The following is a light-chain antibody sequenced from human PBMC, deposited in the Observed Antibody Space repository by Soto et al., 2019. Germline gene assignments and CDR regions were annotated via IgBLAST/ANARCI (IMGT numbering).Light chain of an antibody. Sequence: SYELTQPPSLSVSPGQTATITCSGDKLGEKYASWYQQKPGQSPVIVIFQDTKRPSGIPERFAGSTSGNTATLTISGTQAMDEADYYCQAWDSSTGHVFGSGTKLTV. CDR3: QAWDSSTGHV. V-gene: IGLV3-1*01. J-gene: IGLJ1*01. CDR1: KLGEKY. CDR2: QDT.